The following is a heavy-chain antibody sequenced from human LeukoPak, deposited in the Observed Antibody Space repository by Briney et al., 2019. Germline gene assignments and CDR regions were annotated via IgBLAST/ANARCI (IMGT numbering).Heavy chain of an antibody. CDR3: ARGWLVRGVSYYYYGMDV. CDR1: GFTFSRYW. J-gene: IGHJ6*02. V-gene: IGHV3-7*01. D-gene: IGHD3-10*01. Sequence: PGGSLRLSRAASGFTFSRYWMSWVRQAPGKGLEWVANIKQDESEKYYVDSVKGRFTISRDNAKNSLYLQMNSLRAEDTAVYYCARGWLVRGVSYYYYGMDVWGQGTTVTVSS. CDR2: IKQDESEK.